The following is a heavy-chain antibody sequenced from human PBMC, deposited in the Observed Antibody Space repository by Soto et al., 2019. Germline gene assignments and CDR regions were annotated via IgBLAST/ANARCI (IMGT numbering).Heavy chain of an antibody. D-gene: IGHD3-22*01. J-gene: IGHJ3*02. V-gene: IGHV4-31*03. CDR3: ARDHYYDSSGYPRVMGAFDI. Sequence: PSETLSLTCTFSGGSISSGGYYWSWIRQHPGKGLEWIGYIYYSGSTYYNPSLKSRVTISVDTSKNQFSLKLSSVTAADTAVYYCARDHYYDSSGYPRVMGAFDIWGQGTMVTVSS. CDR1: GGSISSGGYY. CDR2: IYYSGST.